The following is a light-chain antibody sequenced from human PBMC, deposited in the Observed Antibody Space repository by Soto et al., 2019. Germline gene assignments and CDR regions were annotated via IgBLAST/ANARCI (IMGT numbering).Light chain of an antibody. CDR3: QQFSNYPHV. CDR2: VAF. V-gene: IGKV3-15*01. Sequence: EIVMTQSPATLSVSPGERATLSCRASQSVRSNLAWYQQKPGQVPRVLIYVAFTRATGVPTRFSGSGSGTEFTLTISSLQPEDFAIYYCQQFSNYPHVFGQGTRLEIK. J-gene: IGKJ5*01. CDR1: QSVRSN.